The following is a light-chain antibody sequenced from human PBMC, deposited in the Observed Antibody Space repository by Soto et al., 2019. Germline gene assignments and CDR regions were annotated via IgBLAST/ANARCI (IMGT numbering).Light chain of an antibody. V-gene: IGLV2-11*01. CDR1: SSDVGIYNY. J-gene: IGLJ1*01. Sequence: QSVLTQPRSVSGSPGQLVTISCTGTSSDVGIYNYVSWYQQHPGKAPKLMIYDVVKRPSGVPDRFSGSKSGNTASLTISGLQAEDEADYFCCSYAGSSYVFGTGTKVTVL. CDR2: DVV. CDR3: CSYAGSSYV.